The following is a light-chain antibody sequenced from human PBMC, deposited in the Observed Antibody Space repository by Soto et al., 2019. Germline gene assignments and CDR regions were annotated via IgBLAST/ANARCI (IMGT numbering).Light chain of an antibody. CDR2: DAS. V-gene: IGKV3-15*01. Sequence: EIVMTQSPATLSVSPGERATLSCRASQSVNSNLAWYRQKPGQAPRLLISDASTRATGVPARFSGSGSGTEFTLPFSSLQSEDSGIYYCQQYNFWPPLTFGGGTKVEIK. CDR1: QSVNSN. CDR3: QQYNFWPPLT. J-gene: IGKJ4*01.